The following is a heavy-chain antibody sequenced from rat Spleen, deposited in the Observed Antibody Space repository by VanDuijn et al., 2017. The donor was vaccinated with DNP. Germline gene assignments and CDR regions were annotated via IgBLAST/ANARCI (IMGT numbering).Heavy chain of an antibody. CDR2: IRFDVGIT. Sequence: EVQLVESGGALVQPGRSLKLSCAASGFTFSDYYMAWVRQAPTKGLEWVAYIRFDVGITYYGDAVKGRFTISRDTAKSTLYLQMNSLTSEDMATYYCVRPHYYSSGGFAYWGQGTLVTVSS. V-gene: IGHV5-22*01. D-gene: IGHD1-1*01. J-gene: IGHJ3*01. CDR1: GFTFSDYY. CDR3: VRPHYYSSGGFAY.